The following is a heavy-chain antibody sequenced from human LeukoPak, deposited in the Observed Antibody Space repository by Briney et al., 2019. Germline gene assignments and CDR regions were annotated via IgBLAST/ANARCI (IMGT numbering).Heavy chain of an antibody. CDR1: GFTSSSYS. CDR3: ARGMLGTFWYFDL. D-gene: IGHD3-10*02. V-gene: IGHV3-7*01. Sequence: GGSLRLSCAASGFTSSSYSMNWVRQAPGKGLEWVANIKEDGGEKYYMDSVKGRFTISRDNAKNSLYLQMNSLRVDDTAIYYCARGMLGTFWYFDLWGRGTLVTVSS. CDR2: IKEDGGEK. J-gene: IGHJ2*01.